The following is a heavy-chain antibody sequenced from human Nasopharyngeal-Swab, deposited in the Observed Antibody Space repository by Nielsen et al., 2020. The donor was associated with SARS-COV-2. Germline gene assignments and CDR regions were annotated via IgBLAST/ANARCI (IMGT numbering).Heavy chain of an antibody. J-gene: IGHJ4*02. CDR2: INHSGST. D-gene: IGHD3-10*01. Sequence: SETLSLTCAVYGGSFSGYYWSWIRQPPGKELEWIGEINHSGSTNYNPSLKSRVTISVDTSKNQFSLKLSSVTAADTAVYYCARVVLGIWFGESLPDYWGQGTLVTVSS. CDR1: GGSFSGYY. CDR3: ARVVLGIWFGESLPDY. V-gene: IGHV4-34*01.